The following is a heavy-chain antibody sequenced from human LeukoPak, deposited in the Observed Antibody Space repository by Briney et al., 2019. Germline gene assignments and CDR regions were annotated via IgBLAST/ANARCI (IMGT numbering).Heavy chain of an antibody. Sequence: PGASVKVSCKASGGTFSSYTISWVRQAPGQGLEWMGRIIPILGMANYAQKFQGRVTITADKSTSTAYMELSSLRSEDTAVYYCARGEYYYDSSGPEGHYYYYGMDVWGQGTTVTVSS. CDR3: ARGEYYYDSSGPEGHYYYYGMDV. V-gene: IGHV1-69*02. CDR1: GGTFSSYT. D-gene: IGHD3-22*01. CDR2: IIPILGMA. J-gene: IGHJ6*02.